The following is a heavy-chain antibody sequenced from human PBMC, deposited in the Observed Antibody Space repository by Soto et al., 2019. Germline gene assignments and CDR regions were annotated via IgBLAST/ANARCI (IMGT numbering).Heavy chain of an antibody. V-gene: IGHV3-30-3*01. Sequence: QVQLVESGGGVVQPGRSLRLSCAASGFTFSSYAMHWVRQAPGKGLEWVAVISYDGSNKYYADSVKGRFTISRDNSKNTLYLQMNSLRAEDTAVYYCARDPMGANPFDYWGQGTLVTVSS. D-gene: IGHD1-26*01. CDR1: GFTFSSYA. J-gene: IGHJ4*02. CDR2: ISYDGSNK. CDR3: ARDPMGANPFDY.